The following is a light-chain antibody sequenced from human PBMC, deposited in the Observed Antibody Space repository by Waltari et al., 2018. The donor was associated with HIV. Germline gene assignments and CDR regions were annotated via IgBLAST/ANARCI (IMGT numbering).Light chain of an antibody. CDR2: EVS. J-gene: IGLJ2*01. CDR1: SSDVGDCDL. Sequence: QSALTQPASLSGSPGQSITISCTGTSSDVGDCDLVSWYQRHSGKAPKLMIYEVSKWPSGVSNRFSGSKSGNTASLTISGLQAEDEADYYCCSYAGSNTMIFGGGTKLTVL. CDR3: CSYAGSNTMI. V-gene: IGLV2-23*02.